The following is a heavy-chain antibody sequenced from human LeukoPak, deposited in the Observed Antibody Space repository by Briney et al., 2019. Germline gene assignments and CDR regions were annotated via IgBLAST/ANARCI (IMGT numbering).Heavy chain of an antibody. CDR2: VYYRGTT. D-gene: IGHD3-22*01. V-gene: IGHV4-59*01. Sequence: SETLSLTCTVSGGSISSYYWSWIRQPPGMGLEWIGYVYYRGTTNYSPSLKSRVTMSVDTSKNQFSLKLSSVTAADTAVYYCASESSGSYYNYFDYWGQGTLVTVSS. J-gene: IGHJ4*02. CDR3: ASESSGSYYNYFDY. CDR1: GGSISSYY.